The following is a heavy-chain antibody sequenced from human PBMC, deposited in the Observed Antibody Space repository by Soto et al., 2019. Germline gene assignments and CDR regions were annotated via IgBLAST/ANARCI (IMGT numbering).Heavy chain of an antibody. CDR2: ILHSGST. CDR1: GGSVSISTYY. CDR3: ETLPAAMYFYGSDV. D-gene: IGHD2-2*01. V-gene: IGHV4-39*01. J-gene: IGHJ6*02. Sequence: PSETLSLTCSVSGGSVSISTYYWAWVRQTPGKGLEWLGSILHSGSTYYNPSLKSRLTLSVDTSEDQFSLNLSSVTATDTGVYYCETLPAAMYFYGSDVWGPGTTVT.